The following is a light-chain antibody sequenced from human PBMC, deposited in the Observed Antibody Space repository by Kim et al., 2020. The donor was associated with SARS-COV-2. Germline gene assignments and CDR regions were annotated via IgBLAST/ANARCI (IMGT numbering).Light chain of an antibody. CDR3: QSYDTSLREVV. J-gene: IGLJ2*01. CDR1: ISNIGAGYG. Sequence: QSVLTQPPSVSGAPGQRVTFSCTGSISNIGAGYGVHWYQQLPGTAPKLLIFDNTNRPSGVPDRFSGSKSGTSASLAITGLQAEDEANYYCQSYDTSLREVVFGGGTQLTVL. CDR2: DNT. V-gene: IGLV1-40*01.